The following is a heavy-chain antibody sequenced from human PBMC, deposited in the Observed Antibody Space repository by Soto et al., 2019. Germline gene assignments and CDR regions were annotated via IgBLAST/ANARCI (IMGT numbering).Heavy chain of an antibody. CDR1: GFSFGSHV. CDR2: ISGSGAVT. Sequence: GGSLRLSCAASGFSFGSHVMTWVHQAPGKGLEWVSSISGSGAVTNYGDSVKGRFTVSRDMSRDTQYLQMNSLRVEDTATYYCGRLMGRGQIDYWGQGTQVTVSS. CDR3: GRLMGRGQIDY. V-gene: IGHV3-23*01. D-gene: IGHD3-10*01. J-gene: IGHJ4*02.